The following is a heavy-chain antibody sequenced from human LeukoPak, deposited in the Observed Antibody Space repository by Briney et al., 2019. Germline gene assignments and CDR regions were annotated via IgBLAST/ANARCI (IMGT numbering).Heavy chain of an antibody. D-gene: IGHD6-13*01. J-gene: IGHJ4*02. Sequence: GGSLRLSCAASGFTFSSYGMHWVRQAPGKGLEWVAVISYDGSNKYYADSVKGRFTISRDNSKNTLYLQMNSLRAEDTAVYYCAKAGRGAFGRCSSSWEFDYWGQGTLVTVSS. V-gene: IGHV3-30*18. CDR1: GFTFSSYG. CDR3: AKAGRGAFGRCSSSWEFDY. CDR2: ISYDGSNK.